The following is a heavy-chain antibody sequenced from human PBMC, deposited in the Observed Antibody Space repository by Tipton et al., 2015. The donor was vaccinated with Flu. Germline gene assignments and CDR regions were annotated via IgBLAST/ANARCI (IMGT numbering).Heavy chain of an antibody. Sequence: SLRLSCAASGFTFSNAWMSWVRQAPGKGLEWVSVIYSGGSTYYADSVKGRFTISRDNSKNTLYLQMNSLRAEDTAVYYCARGIKYSSGWYEFDYWGQGTLVTVSS. D-gene: IGHD6-19*01. CDR3: ARGIKYSSGWYEFDY. J-gene: IGHJ4*02. V-gene: IGHV3-53*01. CDR2: IYSGGST. CDR1: GFTFSNAW.